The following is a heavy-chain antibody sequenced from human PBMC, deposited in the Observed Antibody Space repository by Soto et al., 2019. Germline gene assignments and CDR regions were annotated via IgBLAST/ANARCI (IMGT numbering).Heavy chain of an antibody. D-gene: IGHD3-22*01. J-gene: IGHJ4*02. CDR2: IWYDGSNK. Sequence: GGSLRLSCAASGFTFSSYGMHWVRQAPGKGLEWVAVIWYDGSNKYYADSVKGRFTISRDNSKNTLYLQMNSLRAEDTAVYYCASDSYYYDSPGGYFDYWGQGTLVTVSS. V-gene: IGHV3-33*01. CDR1: GFTFSSYG. CDR3: ASDSYYYDSPGGYFDY.